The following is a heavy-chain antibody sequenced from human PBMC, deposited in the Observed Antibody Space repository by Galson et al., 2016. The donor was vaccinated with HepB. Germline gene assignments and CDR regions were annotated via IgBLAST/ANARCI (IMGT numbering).Heavy chain of an antibody. CDR1: GFIFTDYY. J-gene: IGHJ4*02. CDR3: AKGWVEWLVQDHFDH. Sequence: SLRLSCAASGFIFTDYYMTWIRQAPGKGLEWVSSIGSSGATIYYADSVRGRFTISRDNSKNSLYLQMNSLRAEDTAVYYCAKGWVEWLVQDHFDHWGQGTLVTVSP. D-gene: IGHD6-19*01. V-gene: IGHV3-11*01. CDR2: IGSSGATI.